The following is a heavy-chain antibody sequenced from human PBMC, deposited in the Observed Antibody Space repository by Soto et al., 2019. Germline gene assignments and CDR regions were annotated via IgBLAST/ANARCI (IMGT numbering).Heavy chain of an antibody. CDR3: ARARYYYDSRAFWFDP. V-gene: IGHV1-69*13. D-gene: IGHD3-22*01. J-gene: IGHJ5*02. Sequence: SVKVSCKASGGTFNSYAISWVRQAPGQGLEWMGGIIPIFGTANYAQKFQGRVTITADESTSTAYMELSSLRSEDTAVYYCARARYYYDSRAFWFDPWGQGTLVTVSS. CDR2: IIPIFGTA. CDR1: GGTFNSYA.